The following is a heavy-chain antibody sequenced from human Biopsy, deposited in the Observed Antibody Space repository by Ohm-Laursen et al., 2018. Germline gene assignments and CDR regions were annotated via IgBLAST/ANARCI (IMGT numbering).Heavy chain of an antibody. D-gene: IGHD3-3*01. CDR2: ISEGGST. J-gene: IGHJ3*01. CDR3: ARLYRLDDYWNDDPPDAFDV. Sequence: PSQTLSLTCTVSGASFSGDYWSWIRQSPGGGLEWIGSISEGGSTYYNPSLRGRVTISVDASKNQFSLKLSSVPAADTAVFFCARLYRLDDYWNDDPPDAFDVWAQGTMVTVSS. V-gene: IGHV4-59*01. CDR1: GASFSGDY.